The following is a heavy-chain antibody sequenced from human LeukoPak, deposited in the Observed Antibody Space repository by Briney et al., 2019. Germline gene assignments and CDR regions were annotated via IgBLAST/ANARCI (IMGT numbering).Heavy chain of an antibody. CDR1: GGPIRNFY. V-gene: IGHV4-4*07. Sequence: PSETLSLTCDVSGGPIRNFYWTWIRQPVGKEPEWIGRIHSSGSTNYNPSLKSRLTLSVDMSKNQLSLQLRSVTAADTAVYYCARGSGGRWFDPWGQGTLVTVSS. CDR2: IHSSGST. J-gene: IGHJ5*02. D-gene: IGHD4-23*01. CDR3: ARGSGGRWFDP.